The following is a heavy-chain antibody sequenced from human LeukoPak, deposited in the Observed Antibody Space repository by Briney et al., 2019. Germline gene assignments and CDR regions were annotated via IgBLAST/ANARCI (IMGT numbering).Heavy chain of an antibody. CDR2: IWYDGSNK. CDR1: GFTFSSYG. V-gene: IGHV3-33*06. CDR3: AKDGDTARYFDL. J-gene: IGHJ2*01. Sequence: GGSLRLSCAASGFTFSSYGMHWVRQAPGKGLEWLAVIWYDGSNKYYADSVKGRFTISRDNSKNTLYLQMDSLRAEDTAVYCCAKDGDTARYFDLWGRGTLVTVSS. D-gene: IGHD5-18*01.